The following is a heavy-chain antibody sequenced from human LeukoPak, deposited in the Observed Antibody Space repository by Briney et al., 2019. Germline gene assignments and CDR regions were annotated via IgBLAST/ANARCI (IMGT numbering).Heavy chain of an antibody. V-gene: IGHV3-11*01. CDR1: GFTFSDYY. Sequence: PGGSLRLPCAASGFTFSDYYMSWIRQAPGKGLEWLSYISSRGKTTHFADSVKGRFSVSRDNTNNTLYVQMNSLRAEDTAVYFCARGRDGYKYWGQGTLVTVSS. CDR2: ISSRGKTT. CDR3: ARGRDGYKY. J-gene: IGHJ4*02. D-gene: IGHD5-24*01.